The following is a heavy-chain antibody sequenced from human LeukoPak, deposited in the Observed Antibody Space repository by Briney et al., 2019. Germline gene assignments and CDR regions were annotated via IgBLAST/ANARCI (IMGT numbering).Heavy chain of an antibody. J-gene: IGHJ4*02. CDR1: GFTFSSYG. Sequence: QPGGSLRLSCAASGFTFSSYGMHWVRQAPGKGLEWVAVISYDGSNKYYADSVKGRFTISRDNSKNTLYLQMNSLRAEDTAVYYCAKDYKDKGTRLRRIYDYWGQGTLVTVSS. D-gene: IGHD4-17*01. V-gene: IGHV3-30*18. CDR2: ISYDGSNK. CDR3: AKDYKDKGTRLRRIYDY.